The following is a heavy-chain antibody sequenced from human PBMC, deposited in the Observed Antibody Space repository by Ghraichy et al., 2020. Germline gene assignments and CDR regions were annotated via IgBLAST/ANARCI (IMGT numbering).Heavy chain of an antibody. Sequence: GGSLRLSCAASGFIFSRNAINWVRQAPGKGLEWVSVISGSGAIIHYADSVKGRFTISRDNSKNTVYLQMNSLRVDDTAVYYCANWLDGSVAAIDSWGQGTLVTVSS. CDR3: ANWLDGSVAAIDS. CDR2: ISGSGAII. J-gene: IGHJ4*02. V-gene: IGHV3-23*01. D-gene: IGHD6-19*01. CDR1: GFIFSRNA.